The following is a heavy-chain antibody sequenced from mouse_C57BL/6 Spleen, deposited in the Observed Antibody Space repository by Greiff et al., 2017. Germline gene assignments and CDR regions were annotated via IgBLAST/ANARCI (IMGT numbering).Heavy chain of an antibody. CDR1: GYAFSSSW. CDR3: ARKITTVVARDYFDY. CDR2: IYPGDGDT. Sequence: QVQLQQSGPELVKPGASVKISCKASGYAFSSSWMNWVKQRPGKGLEWIGRIYPGDGDTNYNGKFKGKATLTADKSSSTAYMQLSSLTSEDSAVYFCARKITTVVARDYFDYWGQGTTLTVSS. V-gene: IGHV1-82*01. D-gene: IGHD1-1*01. J-gene: IGHJ2*01.